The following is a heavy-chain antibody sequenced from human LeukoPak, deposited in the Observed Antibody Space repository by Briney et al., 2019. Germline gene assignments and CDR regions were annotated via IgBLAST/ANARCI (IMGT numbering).Heavy chain of an antibody. J-gene: IGHJ4*02. V-gene: IGHV3-48*01. Sequence: GGSLRLSCAASGFTFSSYSMNWVRRAPGKGLEWVSYISSSGSTIYYADSVKGRFTISRDNAKNSLYLQMNSLRAEDTAVYYCARGRGYSYGTDYWGQGTLITVSS. CDR2: ISSSGSTI. CDR3: ARGRGYSYGTDY. CDR1: GFTFSSYS. D-gene: IGHD5-18*01.